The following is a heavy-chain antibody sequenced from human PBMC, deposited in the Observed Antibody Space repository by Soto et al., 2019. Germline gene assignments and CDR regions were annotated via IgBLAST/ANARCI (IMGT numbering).Heavy chain of an antibody. CDR1: GFTFSSYG. CDR3: ARDQGGRDDFWGGYYTGYYYYGMDV. Sequence: GGSLRLSCAASGFTFSSYGMHWVRQAPGKGLEWVAVIWYDGSNKYYADPVKGRFTISRDNSKNTLYLQMNSLRAEDTAVYYCARDQGGRDDFWGGYYTGYYYYGMDVWGQGTTVTVSS. V-gene: IGHV3-33*01. CDR2: IWYDGSNK. D-gene: IGHD3-3*01. J-gene: IGHJ6*02.